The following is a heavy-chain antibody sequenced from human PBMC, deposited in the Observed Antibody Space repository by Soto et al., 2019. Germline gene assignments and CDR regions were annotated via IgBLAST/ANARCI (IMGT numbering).Heavy chain of an antibody. CDR3: AKDETKWELLSPYFDY. CDR2: ISWNSGSI. CDR1: GFTFDDYA. J-gene: IGHJ4*02. D-gene: IGHD1-26*01. Sequence: GGSLRLSCAASGFTFDDYAMHWVRQAPGKGLEWVSGISWNSGSIGYADSVKGRFTISRDNAKNSLYLQMNSLRAEDTALYYCAKDETKWELLSPYFDYWGQGTLVTVSS. V-gene: IGHV3-9*01.